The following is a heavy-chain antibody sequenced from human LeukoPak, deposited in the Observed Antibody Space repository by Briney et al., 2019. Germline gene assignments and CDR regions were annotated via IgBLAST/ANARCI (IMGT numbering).Heavy chain of an antibody. J-gene: IGHJ4*02. CDR3: AREQYYYDSSGYYHFDY. CDR1: GGTFSRYP. Sequence: GASVKVSCKASGGTFSRYPITWVRQAPGQGLEWMGGIIPIFGTPNYAQKFQGRVTMTADTSTSTAYMELRSLRSDDTAVYYCAREQYYYDSSGYYHFDYWGQGTLVTVSS. CDR2: IIPIFGTP. V-gene: IGHV1-69*06. D-gene: IGHD3-22*01.